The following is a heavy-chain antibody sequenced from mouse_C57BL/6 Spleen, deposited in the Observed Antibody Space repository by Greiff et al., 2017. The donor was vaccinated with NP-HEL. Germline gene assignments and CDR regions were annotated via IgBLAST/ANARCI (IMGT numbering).Heavy chain of an antibody. CDR2: IYPGSGNT. Sequence: QVQLQQSGAELVRPGASVKLSCKASGYTFTDYYINWVKQRPGQGLEWIARIYPGSGNTYYNEKFKGKATLTAEKSSSTAYMQLSSLTSEDSAVYFCARDDYDEGDVAAWFAYWGQGTLVTVSA. D-gene: IGHD2-4*01. J-gene: IGHJ3*01. CDR1: GYTFTDYY. V-gene: IGHV1-76*01. CDR3: ARDDYDEGDVAAWFAY.